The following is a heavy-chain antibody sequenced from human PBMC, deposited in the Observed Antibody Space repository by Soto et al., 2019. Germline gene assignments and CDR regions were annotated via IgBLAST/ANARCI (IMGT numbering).Heavy chain of an antibody. CDR2: INSDGIST. V-gene: IGHV3-74*01. Sequence: GGSLRLSCAASGFTFSNYWMQWVRQVPGKGLVWVSRINSDGISTTYADSVKGRFTISRDNAENTLYLQMNSLRAEDTAVYYCGTVTTGHWGQGALVTVSS. D-gene: IGHD4-4*01. J-gene: IGHJ4*02. CDR3: GTVTTGH. CDR1: GFTFSNYW.